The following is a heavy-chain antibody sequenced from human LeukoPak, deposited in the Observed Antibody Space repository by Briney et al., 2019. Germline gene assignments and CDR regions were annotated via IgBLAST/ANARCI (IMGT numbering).Heavy chain of an antibody. D-gene: IGHD3-9*01. V-gene: IGHV3-23*01. J-gene: IGHJ4*02. CDR1: GFIFSRYA. CDR2: ISKNTVDT. CDR3: VRDMEPLRYFDT. Sequence: GGSRRLSCTGSGFIFSRYAVSWVRQAPGKGLEWVSAISKNTVDTYYADSVKGRLTISRDSSKNTVYLQMNSLRAEDTAVYYCVRDMEPLRYFDTWGQGTLVTVSS.